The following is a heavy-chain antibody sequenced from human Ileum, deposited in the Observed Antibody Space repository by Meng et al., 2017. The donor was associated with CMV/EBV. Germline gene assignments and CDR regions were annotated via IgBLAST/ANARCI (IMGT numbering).Heavy chain of an antibody. CDR1: GFSLSTSGVV. J-gene: IGHJ4*02. CDR3: AHRTTVTSVDY. D-gene: IGHD4-11*01. CDR2: IYWNDDK. V-gene: IGHV2-5*01. Sequence: SGPTLVKPTQTLTLTCTFSGFSLSTSGVVVGWVRQPPGKALEWLGFIYWNDDKRYSPSLKSRLTITMDTSKNQVVLIMTNMDPVDTATYYCAHRTTVTSVDYWGQGTLVTVS.